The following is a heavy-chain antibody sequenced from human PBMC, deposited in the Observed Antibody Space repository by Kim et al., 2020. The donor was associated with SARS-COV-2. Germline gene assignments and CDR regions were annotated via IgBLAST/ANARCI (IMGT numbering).Heavy chain of an antibody. Sequence: TSNTRTLKGRVTISVDTSTKQFSLRLSSVTAADAAVYYCARHLRNWYFDLWGRGTLVTVSS. CDR2: T. J-gene: IGHJ2*01. CDR3: ARHLRNWYFDL. V-gene: IGHV4-39*01.